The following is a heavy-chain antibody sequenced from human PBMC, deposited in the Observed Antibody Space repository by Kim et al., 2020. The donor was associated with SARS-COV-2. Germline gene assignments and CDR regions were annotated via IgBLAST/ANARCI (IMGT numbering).Heavy chain of an antibody. J-gene: IGHJ6*02. D-gene: IGHD4-4*01. CDR2: ISYDGSNK. Sequence: GGSLRLSCAASGFTFSSYGMHWVRQAPGKGLEWVAVISYDGSNKYYADSVKGRFTISRDNSKNTPYLQMNSLRAEDTAVYYCAKDLDYKSRYYYYGMDVWGQGTTVTVSS. V-gene: IGHV3-30*18. CDR1: GFTFSSYG. CDR3: AKDLDYKSRYYYYGMDV.